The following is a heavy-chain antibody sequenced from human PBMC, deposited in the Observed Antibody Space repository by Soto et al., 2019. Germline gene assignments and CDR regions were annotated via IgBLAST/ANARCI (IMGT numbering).Heavy chain of an antibody. J-gene: IGHJ6*03. Sequence: PSETLSLTSAVYGGSFSGYYWSWIRQPPGKGLEWIGEINHSGSTNYNPSLKSRVTISVDTSKNQFSLKLSSVTAADTAVYCCARGPTGSGVIVQSFYYMDVWAKGTTVTVSS. CDR1: GGSFSGYY. CDR2: INHSGST. V-gene: IGHV4-34*01. CDR3: ARGPTGSGVIVQSFYYMDV. D-gene: IGHD3-16*02.